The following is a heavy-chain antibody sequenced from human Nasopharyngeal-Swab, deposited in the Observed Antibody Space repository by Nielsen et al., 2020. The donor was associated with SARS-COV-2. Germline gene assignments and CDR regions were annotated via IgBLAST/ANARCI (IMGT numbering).Heavy chain of an antibody. V-gene: IGHV1-2*04. J-gene: IGHJ5*02. CDR3: ARDRGINWFDP. Sequence: ASVKVSCKASGYIFTGYYMHWVRQAPGQGLEWMGWINPNSGGTNYAQKFQGWVTMTRDTSISTAYMELSRLRSDDTAVYYCARDRGINWFDPWGQGTLVTVSS. CDR2: INPNSGGT. CDR1: GYIFTGYY.